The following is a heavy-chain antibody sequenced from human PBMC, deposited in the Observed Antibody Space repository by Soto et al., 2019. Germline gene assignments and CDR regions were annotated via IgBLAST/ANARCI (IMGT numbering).Heavy chain of an antibody. D-gene: IGHD2-21*01. V-gene: IGHV5-10-1*01. J-gene: IGHJ3*02. CDR3: ASGVRSEDAFDI. Sequence: GESLKISCKGSGYSFTSYWISWVRQMPGKGLEWMGRVDPSDSYTNYSPSFQGHVTISADKSISTAYLQWSSLKASDTAMYYCASGVRSEDAFDIWGQGTMVTVS. CDR1: GYSFTSYW. CDR2: VDPSDSYT.